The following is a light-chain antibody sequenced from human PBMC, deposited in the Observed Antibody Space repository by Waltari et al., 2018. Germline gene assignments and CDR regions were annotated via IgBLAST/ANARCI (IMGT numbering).Light chain of an antibody. J-gene: IGKJ5*01. CDR3: QQLNSYPIP. CDR2: APS. CDR1: QVISSY. V-gene: IGKV1-9*01. Sequence: DIQLTQSPSFLSASVGDRVTITCRASQVISSYLACYQQKQGKAPKLLIYAPSTWQSGVPSSFIGSGSGTEFTLTLSSLPPEEFATYYCQQLNSYPIPFGQGIRLEI.